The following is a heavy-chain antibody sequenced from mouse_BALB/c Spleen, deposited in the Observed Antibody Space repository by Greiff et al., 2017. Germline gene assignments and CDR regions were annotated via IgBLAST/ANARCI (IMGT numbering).Heavy chain of an antibody. V-gene: IGHV5-17*02. Sequence: EVKLMESGGGLVQPGGSRKLSCAASGFTFSSFGMHWVRQAPEKGLEWVAYISSGSSTIYYADTVKGRFTISRDNPKNTLFLQMTSLRSEDTAMYYCARDYYGSSFYWGQGTTLTVSS. D-gene: IGHD1-1*01. CDR3: ARDYYGSSFY. CDR1: GFTFSSFG. J-gene: IGHJ2*01. CDR2: ISSGSSTI.